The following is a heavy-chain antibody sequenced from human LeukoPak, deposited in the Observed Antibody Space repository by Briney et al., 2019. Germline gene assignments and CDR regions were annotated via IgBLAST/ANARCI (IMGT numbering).Heavy chain of an antibody. D-gene: IGHD1-26*01. Sequence: GGSLRLSRAASGFTFSNARMNWVRQAPGKGLEWVGRIKTKTDDGATDYSAPVKARFTISGDDSKTTLYLQMNGLKTEDTAIYYCTTYVGATTYWGQGTLVTVSS. CDR3: TTYVGATTY. J-gene: IGHJ4*02. CDR1: GFTFSNAR. V-gene: IGHV3-15*07. CDR2: IKTKTDDGAT.